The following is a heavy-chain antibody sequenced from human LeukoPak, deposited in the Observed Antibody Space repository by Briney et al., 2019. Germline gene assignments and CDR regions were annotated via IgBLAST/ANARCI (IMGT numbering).Heavy chain of an antibody. CDR1: GFPFSSYS. J-gene: IGHJ4*02. Sequence: GGALRLSCAASGFPFSSYSINWGRQAPGKGLEWVSYISSSSSTIYYADSVKGRFTISRDNAQNSLYLQMTSLRAEDTAVYYCARDDIVLMVYALGYWGQGTLVTVSS. D-gene: IGHD2-8*01. V-gene: IGHV3-48*01. CDR2: ISSSSSTI. CDR3: ARDDIVLMVYALGY.